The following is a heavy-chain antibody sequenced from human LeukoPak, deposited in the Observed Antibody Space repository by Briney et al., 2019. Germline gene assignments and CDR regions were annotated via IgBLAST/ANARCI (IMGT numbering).Heavy chain of an antibody. Sequence: ASVKVSCKASGYTFTTYAMHWVRQALGQRLEWMGWINAGNGNTKYSQKFQGRVTITRDTSASTAYMELSSLRSEDTAVFYCARDYYYDSSGYSDAFDIWGQGTMVTVSS. CDR3: ARDYYYDSSGYSDAFDI. CDR2: INAGNGNT. D-gene: IGHD3-22*01. J-gene: IGHJ3*02. V-gene: IGHV1-3*01. CDR1: GYTFTTYA.